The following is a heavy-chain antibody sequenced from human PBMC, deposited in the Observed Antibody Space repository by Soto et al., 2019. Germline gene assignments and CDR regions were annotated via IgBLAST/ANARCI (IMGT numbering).Heavy chain of an antibody. CDR2: ISYDGSKK. CDR1: GFTFSSYG. V-gene: IGHV3-30*18. D-gene: IGHD6-13*01. Sequence: ESGGGVVQPGRSLRLSCAASGFTFSSYGMHWVRQAPGKGLEWVALISYDGSKKQHADSVKGRFIISRDNFRDTLYLQMNSLRAEDTAVYYCAKDLPSGYSSSWYGAFDIWGQGTMVTVSS. CDR3: AKDLPSGYSSSWYGAFDI. J-gene: IGHJ3*02.